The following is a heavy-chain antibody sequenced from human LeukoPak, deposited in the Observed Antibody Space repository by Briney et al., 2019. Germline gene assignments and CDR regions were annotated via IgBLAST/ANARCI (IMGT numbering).Heavy chain of an antibody. CDR2: IIPIFGTA. CDR3: ARGGVGATLLLYY. CDR1: GGTFSSYA. V-gene: IGHV1-69*05. Sequence: SVKVSCKASGGTFSSYAISWVRQAPGQGLEWMGGIIPIFGTANYAQKFQGRVTITTDESTSTAYMELSSLRSEDTAVYYCARGGVGATLLLYYWGQGTLVTVSS. D-gene: IGHD1-26*01. J-gene: IGHJ4*02.